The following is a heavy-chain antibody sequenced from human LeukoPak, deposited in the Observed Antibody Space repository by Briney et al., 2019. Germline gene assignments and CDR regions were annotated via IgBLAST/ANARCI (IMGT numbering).Heavy chain of an antibody. CDR3: AKDEYGTYDSSGYYSY. D-gene: IGHD3-22*01. Sequence: GGSLRLSCAASGFTFSSYAMSWVRQAPGKGLEWVSAISGSGGSTYYADSVKGRFTISRDNSKNTLYLQMNSLRAEDAAVYYCAKDEYGTYDSSGYYSYWGQGTLVTVSS. J-gene: IGHJ4*02. CDR2: ISGSGGST. CDR1: GFTFSSYA. V-gene: IGHV3-23*01.